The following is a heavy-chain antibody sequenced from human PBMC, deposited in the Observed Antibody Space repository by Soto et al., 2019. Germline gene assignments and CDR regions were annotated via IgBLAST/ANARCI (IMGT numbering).Heavy chain of an antibody. V-gene: IGHV3-23*01. Sequence: GSLRLSCAASGFTFSNYAMNWVRQAPGKGPEWVSAIGGSGGSTYYADSVKGRFTISRDNSKNTLYLQMNSLRSEDTAVYYCARGIATGQLDPWGQGTLVTVSS. CDR2: IGGSGGST. CDR1: GFTFSNYA. J-gene: IGHJ5*02. D-gene: IGHD2-15*01. CDR3: ARGIATGQLDP.